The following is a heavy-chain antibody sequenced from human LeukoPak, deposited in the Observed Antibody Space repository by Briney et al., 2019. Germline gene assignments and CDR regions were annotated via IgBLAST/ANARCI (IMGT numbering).Heavy chain of an antibody. D-gene: IGHD1-26*01. CDR2: ISYDESDK. CDR3: AKDRTIVGATAFDY. CDR1: GFTFSSYG. V-gene: IGHV3-30*18. Sequence: PGRSLRLSCAASGFTFSSYGMHWVRQAPGKGLEWVAAISYDESDKYYADSVKGRFSSSRDNSKNTLYLEMNSLRAEDTAVYYCAKDRTIVGATAFDYWGQGTLVTASP. J-gene: IGHJ4*02.